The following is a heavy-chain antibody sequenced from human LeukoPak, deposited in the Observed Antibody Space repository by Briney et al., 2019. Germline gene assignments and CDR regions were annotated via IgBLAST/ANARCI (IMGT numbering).Heavy chain of an antibody. CDR2: VYYNGRT. Sequence: ASETLSLTCTVSGGSINNYYWTWIRQPPGKTLEWIGYVYYNGRTNYNPSLRSRVTISVDTSKNQFSLNLSSVTAADTAMYYCARDNWNDDSFFDYWGQGTLVTVSS. V-gene: IGHV4-59*01. J-gene: IGHJ4*02. D-gene: IGHD1-20*01. CDR1: GGSINNYY. CDR3: ARDNWNDDSFFDY.